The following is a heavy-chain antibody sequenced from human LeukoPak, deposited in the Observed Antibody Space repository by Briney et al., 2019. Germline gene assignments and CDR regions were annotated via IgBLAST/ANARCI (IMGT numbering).Heavy chain of an antibody. D-gene: IGHD3-16*01. Sequence: PGGSLRLSCAASGFTFSSYSMNWVRQAPGKGLEWVSSISSSSTYIYYADSVKGRFTISRDNAKNSLYLQMNSLRAEDTAVYYCARRGGQGDHVWGTYVYWGQGTLVTVSS. V-gene: IGHV3-21*01. CDR3: ARRGGQGDHVWGTYVY. J-gene: IGHJ4*02. CDR2: ISSSSTYI. CDR1: GFTFSSYS.